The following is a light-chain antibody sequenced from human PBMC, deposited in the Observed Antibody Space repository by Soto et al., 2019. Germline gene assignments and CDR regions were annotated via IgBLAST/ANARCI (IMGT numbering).Light chain of an antibody. CDR2: DAS. J-gene: IGKJ4*01. V-gene: IGKV3-11*01. CDR3: QQRSNWPARVT. CDR1: QSVGSY. Sequence: EVVLTQSPDTLSLSPGERATLSCRASQSVGSYLAWYQQRPGQAPRLLISDASHRAAAIPDRFSGSGSGTDFTLTISSLEPEDFAVYYCQQRSNWPARVTFGGGTKVEIK.